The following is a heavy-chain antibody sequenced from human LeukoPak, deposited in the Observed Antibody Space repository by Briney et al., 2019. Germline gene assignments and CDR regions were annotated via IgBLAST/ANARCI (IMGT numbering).Heavy chain of an antibody. CDR2: MNPNSGNT. V-gene: IGHV1-8*01. J-gene: IGHJ6*03. CDR1: GYTFTSYD. CDR3: ARGKYCSSTSCYYYYMDV. D-gene: IGHD2-2*01. Sequence: ASVKVSCKASGYTFTSYDINWVRQATGQGLEWMGWMNPNSGNTGYAQKFRGRVTMTRNTSISTAYMELSSLRSEDTAVYYCARGKYCSSTSCYYYYMDVWGKGTTVTVSS.